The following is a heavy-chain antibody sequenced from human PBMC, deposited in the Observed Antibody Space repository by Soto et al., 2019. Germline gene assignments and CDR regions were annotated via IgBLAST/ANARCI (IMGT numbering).Heavy chain of an antibody. J-gene: IGHJ4*02. CDR1: GGSVTSVEDY. D-gene: IGHD5-18*01. CDR3: ATESGSTYGYFDH. V-gene: IGHV4-30-4*01. CDR2: ISNSGGT. Sequence: SENLSLTCTVSGGSVTSVEDYWTWIRQSPGKGLEWIGYISNSGGTGYNPSLKSRLSMSVDRSKNQFTLRLTSVTAADTAVYFCATESGSTYGYFDHWGQGTQVTVSS.